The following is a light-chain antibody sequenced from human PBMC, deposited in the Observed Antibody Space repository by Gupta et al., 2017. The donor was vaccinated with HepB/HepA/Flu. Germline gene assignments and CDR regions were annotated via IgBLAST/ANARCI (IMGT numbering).Light chain of an antibody. V-gene: IGLV1-40*01. CDR2: GNN. Sequence: QSVLTQPPSVSGAPGQRVTISCTGSSSNIGAGYDVHWYQQLPGTDPNLLIYGNNNRPSGVPDRFSGSKSGASDSLAITSLQAEDEAEYDYQYYANTKRSPVVFGGGTKLTVL. CDR1: SSNIGAGYD. J-gene: IGLJ2*01. CDR3: QYYANTKRSPVV.